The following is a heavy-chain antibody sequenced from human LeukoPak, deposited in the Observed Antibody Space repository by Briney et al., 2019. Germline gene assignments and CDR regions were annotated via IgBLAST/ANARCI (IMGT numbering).Heavy chain of an antibody. CDR2: VYSSGGT. Sequence: SETLSLTCTVSGGSLISYYWSWIRQPPGKGLEWIGYVYSSGGTSYNPSLKSRVTISPGTSGYQFSLILTSVTAADTAVYYCARYYDGGGPRRQFFDSWGQGTLVTVSS. CDR3: ARYYDGGGPRRQFFDS. CDR1: GGSLISYY. J-gene: IGHJ4*02. V-gene: IGHV4-59*01. D-gene: IGHD3-16*01.